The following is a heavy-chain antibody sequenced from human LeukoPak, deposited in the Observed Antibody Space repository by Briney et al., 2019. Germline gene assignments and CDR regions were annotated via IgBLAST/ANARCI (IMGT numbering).Heavy chain of an antibody. Sequence: ASVKVSCKASGYTFTSYYMHWVRQAPGQGLEWMGIINPSGGSTSYAQKLQGRVTMTRDTSTSTVYMELSSLRSEDTAVYYCARDNLVGAATLTPFDPWGQGTLVTVSS. CDR1: GYTFTSYY. D-gene: IGHD2-15*01. J-gene: IGHJ5*02. CDR3: ARDNLVGAATLTPFDP. CDR2: INPSGGST. V-gene: IGHV1-46*01.